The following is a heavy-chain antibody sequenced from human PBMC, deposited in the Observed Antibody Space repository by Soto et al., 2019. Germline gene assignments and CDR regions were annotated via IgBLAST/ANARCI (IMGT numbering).Heavy chain of an antibody. D-gene: IGHD1-7*01. CDR1: GFTFSSYG. Sequence: GGSLRLSCAASGFTFSSYGMSWVRQAPGKGLEWVSAISSSGGSAYYADSVKGRFTISRDNSKNTLYLQMNSLRAEGTAVYYCARGANSPSYWGQGTLVTVSS. V-gene: IGHV3-23*01. CDR2: ISSSGGSA. J-gene: IGHJ4*02. CDR3: ARGANSPSY.